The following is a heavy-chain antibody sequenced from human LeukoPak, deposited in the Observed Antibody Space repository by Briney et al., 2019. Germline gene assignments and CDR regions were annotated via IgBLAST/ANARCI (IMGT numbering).Heavy chain of an antibody. CDR3: ARDGSYFGQYYFDY. D-gene: IGHD1-26*01. CDR2: ISSSSSTI. J-gene: IGHJ4*02. V-gene: IGHV3-48*01. Sequence: PGGSLRLSCAASGFTFSSYSMNWVRQAPGKGLEWVSYISSSSSTIYYADSVKGRFTISRDNAKNSLYLQMNSLRAEDTAVYYCARDGSYFGQYYFDYWGQGTLVTVSS. CDR1: GFTFSSYS.